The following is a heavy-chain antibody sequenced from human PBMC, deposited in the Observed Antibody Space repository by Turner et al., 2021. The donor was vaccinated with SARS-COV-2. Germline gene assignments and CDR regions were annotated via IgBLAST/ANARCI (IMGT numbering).Heavy chain of an antibody. CDR1: GGSISSYY. CDR3: ARANEELTRALDI. J-gene: IGHJ3*02. Sequence: QVQLQESGPGLVKPSETLSLTCTSSGGSISSYYWRWIRQPAGKGLEWIGRIYNRGSTNYNPPLKSRVTMSVDTSKNQVSLKLSSVTAADTAVYYCARANEELTRALDIWGKGTMVTVSS. D-gene: IGHD1-26*01. V-gene: IGHV4-4*07. CDR2: IYNRGST.